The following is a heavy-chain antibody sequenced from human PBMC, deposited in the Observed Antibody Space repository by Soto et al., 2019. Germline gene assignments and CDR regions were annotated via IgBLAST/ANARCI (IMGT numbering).Heavy chain of an antibody. CDR3: VKDDGGSPSTPPL. J-gene: IGHJ4*02. Sequence: EVQLLESGGGLVQPGGSLRLSCAASGITISNYPMSWVRQAPGKGLEWVSGIIGSGDRTYYADSAKGRFTISKDISKNSLSLQVDSLAVDDTAVYFCVKDDGGSPSTPPLWGQGTLVTVSS. CDR2: IIGSGDRT. D-gene: IGHD3-10*01. CDR1: GITISNYP. V-gene: IGHV3-23*01.